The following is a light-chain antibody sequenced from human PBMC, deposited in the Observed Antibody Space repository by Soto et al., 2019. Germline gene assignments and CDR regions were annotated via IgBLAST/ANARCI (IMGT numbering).Light chain of an antibody. CDR3: RQALQTPH. CDR2: LGS. Sequence: DTVMTQSPLSLPVTPGEPASISCRSSQSLLHSNGFNYLDWYLQKPGQSPQLLIYLGSNRASGVPDRLSGSGSGTDFKLKISRVEAEDVGVYFCRQALQTPHFGQGTKLEIK. J-gene: IGKJ2*01. CDR1: QSLLHSNGFNY. V-gene: IGKV2-28*01.